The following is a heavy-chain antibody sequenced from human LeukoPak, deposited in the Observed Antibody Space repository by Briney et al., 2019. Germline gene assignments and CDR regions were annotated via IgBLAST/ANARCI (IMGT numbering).Heavy chain of an antibody. CDR3: ARHRDGTIDY. Sequence: GESLKISCKGSCYSFTSYLIGWVRQMPGKVLEWMGIIYPDGSETSYSPSFRGQVTISAAKSIRTAYLKWSSLKAVDNRRYSWARHRDGTIDYWGQGTLVTV. D-gene: IGHD1-1*01. CDR1: CYSFTSYL. V-gene: IGHV5-51*01. J-gene: IGHJ4*02. CDR2: IYPDGSET.